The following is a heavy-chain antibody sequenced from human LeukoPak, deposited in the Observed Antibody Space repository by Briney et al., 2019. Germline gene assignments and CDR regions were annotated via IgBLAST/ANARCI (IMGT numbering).Heavy chain of an antibody. V-gene: IGHV4-34*01. D-gene: IGHD6-13*01. Sequence: PSETLSLTCAVYGGSFSGYYWSWIRQPPGKGLEWIGEINHSGSTNYNPSLKSRVTIPVDTSKNQFSLKLSSVTAADTAVYYCARDSIAAAPFDYWGQGTLVTVSS. J-gene: IGHJ4*02. CDR3: ARDSIAAAPFDY. CDR1: GGSFSGYY. CDR2: INHSGST.